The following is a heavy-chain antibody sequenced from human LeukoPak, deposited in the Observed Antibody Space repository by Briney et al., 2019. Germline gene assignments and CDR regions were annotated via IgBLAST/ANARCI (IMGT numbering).Heavy chain of an antibody. V-gene: IGHV4-38-2*02. J-gene: IGHJ6*03. CDR3: ARDSYMDV. CDR1: GYSISSGYY. CDR2: IYHSGST. Sequence: SETLSLTCTVSGYSISSGYYWGWIRPPPGKGLEWIGGIYHSGSTYYNPSLKSRVTISVDTSKNQFSLKLSSVTAADTAVYYCARDSYMDVWGKGTTVTVSS.